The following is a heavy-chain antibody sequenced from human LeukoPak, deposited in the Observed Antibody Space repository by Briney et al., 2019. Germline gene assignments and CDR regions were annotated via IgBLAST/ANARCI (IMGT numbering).Heavy chain of an antibody. V-gene: IGHV1-69*01. D-gene: IGHD3-22*01. Sequence: GASVKVSCKASGGTFNTYPISWVRQAPGQGLEWMGGIIPVFGTANYPQKFHGRITITSDESTNTAYMELSSLRSDDTAVYYCARGEPLRKNYYDGSSWDCQYWGQGTLVTVSS. CDR3: ARGEPLRKNYYDGSSWDCQY. J-gene: IGHJ1*01. CDR1: GGTFNTYP. CDR2: IIPVFGTA.